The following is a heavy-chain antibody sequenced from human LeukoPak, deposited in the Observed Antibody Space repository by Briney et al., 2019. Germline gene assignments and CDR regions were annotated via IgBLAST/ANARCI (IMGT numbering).Heavy chain of an antibody. V-gene: IGHV3-23*01. Sequence: GGSLRLSCAASGFTFSSYAMSWVRQAPGGGLEWVAAISGSGGRTYYADSVKGRFTISRDNSKNTLYLQMNSLRAEDTAVYYCAKHVASLYYYDSSGYGYWGQGTLVTVSS. CDR3: AKHVASLYYYDSSGYGY. D-gene: IGHD3-22*01. CDR1: GFTFSSYA. J-gene: IGHJ4*02. CDR2: ISGSGGRT.